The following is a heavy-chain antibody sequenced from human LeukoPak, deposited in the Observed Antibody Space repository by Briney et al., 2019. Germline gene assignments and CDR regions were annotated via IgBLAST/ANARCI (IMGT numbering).Heavy chain of an antibody. D-gene: IGHD3-3*01. CDR2: IYYSGST. J-gene: IGHJ5*02. CDR1: GGSISSGGYY. CDR3: ARVAVFGVVFRFAP. Sequence: TSETLSLTCTVSGGSISSGGYYWSWIRQHPGKGLEWIGYIYYSGSTYYNPSLKSRVTISVDTSKNQFSLKLSSVTAADTAVYSWARVAVFGVVFRFAPWGQGPLVTVSS. V-gene: IGHV4-31*03.